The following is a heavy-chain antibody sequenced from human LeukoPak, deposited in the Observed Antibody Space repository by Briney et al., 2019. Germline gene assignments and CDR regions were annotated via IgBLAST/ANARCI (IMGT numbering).Heavy chain of an antibody. Sequence: SETLSLTCTVSGGSISSYYWSWIRQPAGKGLEWIGCIYTSGSTNYNPSLKSRVTMSVDTSKNQFSLKLSSVTAADTAVYYCARDQRCSSTSCYYMDVWGKGTTVTVSS. CDR3: ARDQRCSSTSCYYMDV. D-gene: IGHD2-2*01. CDR1: GGSISSYY. J-gene: IGHJ6*04. CDR2: IYTSGST. V-gene: IGHV4-4*07.